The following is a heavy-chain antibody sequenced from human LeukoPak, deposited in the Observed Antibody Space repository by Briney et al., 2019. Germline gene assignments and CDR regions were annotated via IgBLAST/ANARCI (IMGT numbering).Heavy chain of an antibody. CDR3: ARDAAMTYRGYFDI. Sequence: HPGGSLRLSCQASGFVFENYHMYWIRQAPGKGLEWVAHLRQDGNNKIYADSLKGRFTISRNNSEKTVFLQMSGLRPEDTAVYYCARDAAMTYRGYFDIWGRGTLVTVSS. CDR1: GFVFENYH. V-gene: IGHV3-30*02. J-gene: IGHJ2*01. D-gene: IGHD3-16*02. CDR2: LRQDGNNK.